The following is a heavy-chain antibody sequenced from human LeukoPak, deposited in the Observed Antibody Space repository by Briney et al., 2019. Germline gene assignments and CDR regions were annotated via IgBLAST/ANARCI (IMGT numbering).Heavy chain of an antibody. Sequence: PSETLSLTCTVSGGSISSSSYYWGWIRQPPGKGLEWIGSIYYSGSTDYNPSLKSRVTISVDTSKNQFSLKLSSVTAADTAVYYCARPEGGEMATIEDAFDIWGQGTMVTVSS. CDR3: ARPEGGEMATIEDAFDI. CDR1: GGSISSSSYY. CDR2: IYYSGST. D-gene: IGHD5-24*01. J-gene: IGHJ3*02. V-gene: IGHV4-39*01.